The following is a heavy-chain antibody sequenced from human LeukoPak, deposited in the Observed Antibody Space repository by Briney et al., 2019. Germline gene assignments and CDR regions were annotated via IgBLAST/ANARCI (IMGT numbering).Heavy chain of an antibody. V-gene: IGHV4-4*02. D-gene: IGHD4-23*01. Sequence: PSETLSLTCAVSGGSISSSNWWRWVRQPPGKGLEWIGEIYHSGSTDYNPALKSRVTISVDKSKNQFSLKLSSVTAADTAVYYCVRHDGRSGGTMGALDSWGQGSLVTVSS. J-gene: IGHJ4*02. CDR2: IYHSGST. CDR1: GGSISSSNW. CDR3: VRHDGRSGGTMGALDS.